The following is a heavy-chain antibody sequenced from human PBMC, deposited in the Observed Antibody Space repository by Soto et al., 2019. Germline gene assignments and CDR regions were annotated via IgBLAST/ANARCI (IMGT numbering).Heavy chain of an antibody. CDR2: VNPNNGDT. CDR3: AKVSRKGSAIDFDY. CDR1: GYTFSNYD. Sequence: QVQRVQSGAELKKPGASVKVSCKASGYTFSNYDMNWVRQATGQGPEWIGWVNPNNGDTGYAQKFQGRVTLTTDISTTTAYMELTSLRSEETANYYCAKVSRKGSAIDFDYWGQGTLITVSS. D-gene: IGHD3-10*01. J-gene: IGHJ4*02. V-gene: IGHV1-8*01.